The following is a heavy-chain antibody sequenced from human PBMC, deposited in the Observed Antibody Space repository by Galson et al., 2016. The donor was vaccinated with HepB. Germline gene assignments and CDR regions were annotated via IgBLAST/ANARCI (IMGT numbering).Heavy chain of an antibody. CDR1: GCTFTGYY. D-gene: IGHD1-26*01. V-gene: IGHV1-2*02. Sequence: VKVSCKASGCTFTGYYMHWVRQAPGQGLEWMGWINPDSGVTSYAQKFQGRVTMTRDTSISTVYMELSRLKSDDTAIYYCARDRYSGSYYVGAFDIWGQGTMVTVS. CDR2: INPDSGVT. CDR3: ARDRYSGSYYVGAFDI. J-gene: IGHJ3*02.